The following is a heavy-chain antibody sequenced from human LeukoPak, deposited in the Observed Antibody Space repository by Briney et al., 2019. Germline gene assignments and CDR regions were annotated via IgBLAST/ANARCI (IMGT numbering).Heavy chain of an antibody. CDR3: RGVRWFGGTNWFDP. D-gene: IGHD3-10*01. J-gene: IGHJ5*02. CDR2: ISSNGCST. CDR1: GFTFSTSA. V-gene: IGHV3-64D*09. Sequence: GGSLRLSCSAPGFTFSTSAMHWVCQAPGKGLEYVSAISSNGCSTYYADSVKGRFTISRDNSKNTLDLQMSSLRAEDTAVYYCRGVRWFGGTNWFDPWGRGTLVTVSS.